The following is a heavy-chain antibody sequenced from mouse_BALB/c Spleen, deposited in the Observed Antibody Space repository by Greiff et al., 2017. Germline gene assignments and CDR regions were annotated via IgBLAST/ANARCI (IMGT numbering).Heavy chain of an antibody. CDR1: GYTFSSYW. CDR2: ILPGSGST. D-gene: IGHD2-1*01. Sequence: QVQLKESGAELMKPGASVKISCKATGYTFSSYWIEWVKQRPGHGLEWIGEILPGSGSTNYNEKFKGKATFTADTSSNTAYMQLSSLTSEDSAVYYCAYYGNYVWFAYWGQGTLVTVSA. CDR3: AYYGNYVWFAY. J-gene: IGHJ3*01. V-gene: IGHV1-9*01.